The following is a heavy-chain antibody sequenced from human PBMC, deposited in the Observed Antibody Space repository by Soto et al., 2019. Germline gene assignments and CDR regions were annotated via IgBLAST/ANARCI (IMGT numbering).Heavy chain of an antibody. CDR3: ARARVEGSKAGTKVLVFDY. CDR2: IIPIFGTA. Sequence: QVQLVQSGAEVKKPGSSVKVSCKASGGTFSSYAITWVRQAPGQGLEWMGGIIPIFGTANYAQKFQGRVTITAEESTSTAYRELRSLRSEDTAVYYCARARVEGSKAGTKVLVFDYWGQGTLVTVSS. D-gene: IGHD1-1*01. J-gene: IGHJ4*02. V-gene: IGHV1-69*01. CDR1: GGTFSSYA.